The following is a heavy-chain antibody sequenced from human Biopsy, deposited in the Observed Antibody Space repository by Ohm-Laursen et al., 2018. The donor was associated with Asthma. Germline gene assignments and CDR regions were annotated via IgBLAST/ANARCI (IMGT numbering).Heavy chain of an antibody. J-gene: IGHJ4*02. CDR1: GGSISSGGYS. CDR3: ARVKDGYNFDY. CDR2: IYHSGST. D-gene: IGHD5-24*01. Sequence: SQTLSLTCAVSGGSISSGGYSWSWIRQPPGKGLEWIGYIYHSGSTYCNPSPKSRVTISVDRSKNQFSLKLSSVTAADTAVYYCARVKDGYNFDYWGQGTLVTVSS. V-gene: IGHV4-30-2*01.